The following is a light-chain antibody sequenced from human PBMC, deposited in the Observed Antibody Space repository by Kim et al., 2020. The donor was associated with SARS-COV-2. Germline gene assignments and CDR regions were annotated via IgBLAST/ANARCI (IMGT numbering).Light chain of an antibody. Sequence: PGQRVTLPWSGSSSNIGSNTVNWYQQLPGTAPKLLIYSNNQRPSGVPDRFSGSKSGTSASLAISGLQSEDEADYYCAAWDDSLRVFGTGTKVTVL. J-gene: IGLJ1*01. V-gene: IGLV1-44*01. CDR1: SSNIGSNT. CDR2: SNN. CDR3: AAWDDSLRV.